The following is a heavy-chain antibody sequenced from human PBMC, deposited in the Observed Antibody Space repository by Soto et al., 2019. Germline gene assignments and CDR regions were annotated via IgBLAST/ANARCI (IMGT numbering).Heavy chain of an antibody. J-gene: IGHJ3*02. Sequence: GGSLRLSCAASGFTFSSYAMSWVRQAPGKGLEWVSAISGSGGSTYYADSVKGRFTISRDNSKNTLYLQMNSLRAEDTAVYYCAKDRAMTTVIPLYGAFDIWGQGTMVTVSS. CDR1: GFTFSSYA. D-gene: IGHD4-17*01. CDR3: AKDRAMTTVIPLYGAFDI. CDR2: ISGSGGST. V-gene: IGHV3-23*01.